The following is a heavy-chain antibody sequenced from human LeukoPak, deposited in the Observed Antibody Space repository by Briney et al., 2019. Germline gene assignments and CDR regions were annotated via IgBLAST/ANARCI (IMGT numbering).Heavy chain of an antibody. CDR3: ARDVRSGWYDPFDY. CDR2: ISGSGSTI. D-gene: IGHD6-19*01. Sequence: GGSLRLSCAASGFTFSNYEMNWVRQAPGKGLEWVSYISGSGSTIYYADSVKGRFTISRDNAKNSLYLQMNSLRAEDTAVYYCARDVRSGWYDPFDYSGQGTLVTVSS. J-gene: IGHJ4*02. V-gene: IGHV3-48*03. CDR1: GFTFSNYE.